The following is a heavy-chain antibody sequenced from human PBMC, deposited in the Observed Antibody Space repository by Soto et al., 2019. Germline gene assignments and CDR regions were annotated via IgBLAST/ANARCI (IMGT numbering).Heavy chain of an antibody. V-gene: IGHV2-26*01. J-gene: IGHJ4*02. D-gene: IGHD3-3*01. CDR1: GFSLSNARMG. Sequence: QVTLKESGPVLVKPTETLTLTCTVSGFSLSNARMGVSWIRQPPGKALEWLAHIFSNDEKSYSTSLKSRLTISTDTSKSQVVLTMTNMDPVDTATYYCARTENYDFWSGYYTPFYYFDYWGQGTLVTVSS. CDR3: ARTENYDFWSGYYTPFYYFDY. CDR2: IFSNDEK.